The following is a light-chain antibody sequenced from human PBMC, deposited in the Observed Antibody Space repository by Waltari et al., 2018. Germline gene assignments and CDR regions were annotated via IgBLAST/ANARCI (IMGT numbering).Light chain of an antibody. CDR1: SSDVGDYNY. Sequence: QSALTQPRSVSGSPGQSVTISCTGTSSDVGDYNYVSWYQQHPGKAPNVLIYDVYKRPSGVPVRFSGSKAGNTASLTISGLQAEDEADYYCCSYADSSTYVFGTGTQVTVL. CDR3: CSYADSSTYV. J-gene: IGLJ1*01. V-gene: IGLV2-11*01. CDR2: DVY.